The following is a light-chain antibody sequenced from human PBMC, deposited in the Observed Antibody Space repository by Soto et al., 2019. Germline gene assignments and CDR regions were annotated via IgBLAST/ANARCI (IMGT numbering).Light chain of an antibody. V-gene: IGKV3-11*01. CDR3: QHRAGWPLT. J-gene: IGKJ4*01. CDR1: ESISYY. Sequence: EVVLTQSPATLSLSPGERATLSCRASESISYYLGWYQQKPGQAPRLLIYDASNRATGIPARFSGSGSGTDFTLTISSLEPEDFAVYYCQHRAGWPLTFGGGTRWRSN. CDR2: DAS.